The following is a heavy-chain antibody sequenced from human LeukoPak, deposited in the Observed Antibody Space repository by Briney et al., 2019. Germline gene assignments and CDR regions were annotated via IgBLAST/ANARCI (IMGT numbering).Heavy chain of an antibody. CDR3: ARFLAYAYWFDP. D-gene: IGHD3-3*01. CDR2: ISAYNGNT. J-gene: IGHJ5*02. V-gene: IGHV1-18*01. CDR1: GYTFTSYG. Sequence: ASVKVSCKATGYTFTSYGISWVRQAPGQGLEWMGWISAYNGNTNYAQKLQGRVTMTTDTSTSTAYMELRSLRSDDTAVYYCARFLAYAYWFDPWGQGTLVTVSS.